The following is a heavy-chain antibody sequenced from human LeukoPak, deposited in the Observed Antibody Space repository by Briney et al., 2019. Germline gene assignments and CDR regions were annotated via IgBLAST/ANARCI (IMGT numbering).Heavy chain of an antibody. D-gene: IGHD1-26*01. CDR3: ARATAVNLDD. V-gene: IGHV1-18*01. CDR2: ISVYNGNT. CDR1: GYTFTSYG. Sequence: ASVKVSCKESGYTFTSYGLCWVRQAPGQGLEWMGWISVYNGNTNYAQKFQGRVTMTTDTSTSTAYMELRSLISDDTAVYYWARATAVNLDDWGQGTLVTVSS. J-gene: IGHJ4*02.